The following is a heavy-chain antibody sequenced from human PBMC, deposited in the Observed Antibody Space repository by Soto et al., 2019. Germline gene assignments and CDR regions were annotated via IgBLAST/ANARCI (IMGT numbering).Heavy chain of an antibody. CDR1: GFTFSSYW. D-gene: IGHD3-10*01. V-gene: IGHV3-7*01. J-gene: IGHJ5*02. CDR2: IKQDGSEK. Sequence: EVQLVASGGGLVQPGGSLRLSCAASGFTFSSYWMSWVRQAPGKGLEWVANIKQDGSEKYYVDSVKGRFTISRDNAKNSLYLQMNSLRAEDTAVYYCARLTARDRGGYNWFDPWGQGTLVTVSS. CDR3: ARLTARDRGGYNWFDP.